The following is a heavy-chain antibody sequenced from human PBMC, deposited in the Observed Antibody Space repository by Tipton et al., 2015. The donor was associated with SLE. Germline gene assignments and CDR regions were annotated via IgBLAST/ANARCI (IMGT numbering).Heavy chain of an antibody. J-gene: IGHJ4*02. CDR3: ARGPVATGPEFFDH. Sequence: QLVQSGAEVQKPGASVKVSCKASGYIFASSDINWVRQAPGQGLEYMGWLNPASGYTGYAQKFQGRVTMTRDTSITTAYMELSSLTAADTAVYYRARGPVATGPEFFDHWGQGTLVTVSA. CDR1: GYIFASSD. D-gene: IGHD1-1*01. V-gene: IGHV1-8*01. CDR2: LNPASGYT.